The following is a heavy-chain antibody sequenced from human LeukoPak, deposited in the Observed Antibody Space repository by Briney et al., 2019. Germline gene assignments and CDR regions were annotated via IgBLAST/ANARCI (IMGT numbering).Heavy chain of an antibody. Sequence: ASVKVSCKASGYTFTSYYMHWVRQAPGQGLEWMGIINPSGGSTSYAQKFQGRVTMTRDTSTSTVYMELSSLRSEDTAVYYCAIYCSSTSCYREALDIWGQGTMVTVSS. CDR3: AIYCSSTSCYREALDI. J-gene: IGHJ3*02. CDR2: INPSGGST. V-gene: IGHV1-46*03. CDR1: GYTFTSYY. D-gene: IGHD2-2*01.